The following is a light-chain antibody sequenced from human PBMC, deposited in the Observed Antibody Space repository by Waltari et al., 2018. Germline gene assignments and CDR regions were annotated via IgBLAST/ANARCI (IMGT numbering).Light chain of an antibody. V-gene: IGKV3-15*01. J-gene: IGKJ3*01. CDR2: GAS. CDR3: QRYGNWV. CDR1: ENIGRN. Sequence: EIVMTQSPATLSVSPGERATLSCRASENIGRNLAWYQLKPGQAPRLLIYGASTRATGLPARFSGSGSGTEFTLTISSLQSEDFAVYYCQRYGNWVFGPGTKVDI.